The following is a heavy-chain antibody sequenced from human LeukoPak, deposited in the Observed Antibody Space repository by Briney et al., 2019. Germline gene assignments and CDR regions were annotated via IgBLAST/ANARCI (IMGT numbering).Heavy chain of an antibody. CDR3: AKQAYCSSTSCYLVDY. V-gene: IGHV3-23*01. CDR2: ISGSGGST. CDR1: GFTFSSYA. Sequence: GGSLRLSCAASGFTFSSYAMSWVRQAPGKGLEWVSAISGSGGSTYYADSVKGRFTIPRDNSKNTLYLQMNSLRAEDTAVYYCAKQAYCSSTSCYLVDYWGQGTLVTVSS. J-gene: IGHJ4*02. D-gene: IGHD2-2*01.